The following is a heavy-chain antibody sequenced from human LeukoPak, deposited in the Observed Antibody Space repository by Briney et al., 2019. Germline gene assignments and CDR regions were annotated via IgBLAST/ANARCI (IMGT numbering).Heavy chain of an antibody. CDR2: ISYDGSNK. CDR1: GFTFSSYA. D-gene: IGHD6-13*01. J-gene: IGHJ4*02. V-gene: IGHV3-30*04. CDR3: ARDPYSSSQYYFDY. Sequence: PGGSLRLSCATSGFTFSSYAMHWVRQAPGKGLEWVAVISYDGSNKYYADSVKGRFTISRDNSKNTLYLQMNSLRAEDTAVYYCARDPYSSSQYYFDYWGQGTLVTVSS.